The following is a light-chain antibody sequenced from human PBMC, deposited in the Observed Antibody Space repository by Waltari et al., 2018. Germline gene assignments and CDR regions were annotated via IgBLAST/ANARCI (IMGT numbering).Light chain of an antibody. V-gene: IGKV1-39*01. J-gene: IGKJ4*01. Sequence: DIQMTQSPSSLSAPVGEKVTITCRASQSISEYLNWYQQKPGKAPNLLIYGASSLQSGVPSRFSGSGSGTDFTLSITSLQPEDSATYYCQQSYTFGGGTKVEIK. CDR1: QSISEY. CDR3: QQSYT. CDR2: GAS.